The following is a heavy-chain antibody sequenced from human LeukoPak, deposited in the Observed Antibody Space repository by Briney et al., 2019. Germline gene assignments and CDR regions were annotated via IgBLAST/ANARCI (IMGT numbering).Heavy chain of an antibody. CDR2: IWSDGTNQ. D-gene: IGHD4-11*01. V-gene: IGHV3-33*06. CDR1: QFTFSHYG. J-gene: IGHJ4*02. Sequence: GGFLRLSCVASQFTFSHYGMHWVRQAPGKGLEWVAVIWSDGTNQYYADSVKGRFTISRDNSHNTVYLQMNSLRAEDTAVYFCAKDAQRGFDYSNSLENWGQGTLVTVSS. CDR3: AKDAQRGFDYSNSLEN.